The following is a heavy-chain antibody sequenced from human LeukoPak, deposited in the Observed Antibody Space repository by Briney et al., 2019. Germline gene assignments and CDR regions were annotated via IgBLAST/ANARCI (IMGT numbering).Heavy chain of an antibody. J-gene: IGHJ5*01. CDR3: ARRPRGVIIKTWFDY. D-gene: IGHD3-10*01. Sequence: GGSLRLSCAASGFTFSSYVMHWVRQAPGKGLEWVAIISYDGSNEYYADSVKGRFTISRDNSKNTLYLQMNSLRAADTAVYYCARRPRGVIIKTWFDYWGQGTLVTVSS. CDR1: GFTFSSYV. V-gene: IGHV3-30*04. CDR2: ISYDGSNE.